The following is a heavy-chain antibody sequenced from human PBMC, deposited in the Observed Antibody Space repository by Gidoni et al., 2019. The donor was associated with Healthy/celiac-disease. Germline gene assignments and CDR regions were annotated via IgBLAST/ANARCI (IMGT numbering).Heavy chain of an antibody. CDR3: ARLGGFGELLGVFDY. J-gene: IGHJ4*02. D-gene: IGHD3-10*01. CDR2: IYYSGST. CDR1: GGSISSSSYY. Sequence: QLQLQESGPGLVKPSETLSLTCTVSGGSISSSSYYWGWIRQPPGKGLAWIGSIYYSGSTYYNPSLKSRVTISVDTSKNQFSLKLSSVTAADTAVYYCARLGGFGELLGVFDYWGQGTLVTVSS. V-gene: IGHV4-39*01.